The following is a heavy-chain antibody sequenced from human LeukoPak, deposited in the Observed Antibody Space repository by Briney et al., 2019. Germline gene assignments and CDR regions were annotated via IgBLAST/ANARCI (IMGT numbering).Heavy chain of an antibody. CDR2: INPNSGGT. D-gene: IGHD2-15*01. J-gene: IGHJ3*02. Sequence: ASVKVSCKASGYTFTGYYMHWVRQAPGQGLEWMGWINPNSGGTNYAQKFQGWVTMTRDTSISTAYMELSSLRSEDTAVYYCAREGLCSGGSCYRDAFDIRGQGTMVTVSS. CDR3: AREGLCSGGSCYRDAFDI. CDR1: GYTFTGYY. V-gene: IGHV1-2*04.